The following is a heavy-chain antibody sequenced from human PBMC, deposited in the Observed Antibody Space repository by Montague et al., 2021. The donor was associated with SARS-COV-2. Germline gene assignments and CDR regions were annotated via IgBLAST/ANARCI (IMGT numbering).Heavy chain of an antibody. V-gene: IGHV4-39*01. CDR2: ISYSGTT. J-gene: IGHJ4*02. Sequence: SETLSLTCTVSGGSISSTTYRWGWIRQPPGKGLEWIGFISYSGTTFYNPSLKSRFSMSVDTPKSQFSLNLTSVTAADTAVYCCARHYGSSLDSWGQGILVAGSS. CDR1: GGSISSTTYR. D-gene: IGHD4-17*01. CDR3: ARHYGSSLDS.